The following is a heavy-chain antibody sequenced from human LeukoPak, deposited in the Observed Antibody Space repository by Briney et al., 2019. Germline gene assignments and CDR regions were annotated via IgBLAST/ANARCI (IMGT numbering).Heavy chain of an antibody. CDR1: GYTFTGYY. CDR3: ARADGSGSYYNFDY. D-gene: IGHD3-10*01. Sequence: ASVKLSCKASGYTFTGYYMHWVRQAPGQGLEWMGWINPNRGGTNYAQKFQGRVTMTRDTSISTAYMELGRLRSDDTAEYYCARADGSGSYYNFDYWGQGTLVTVSS. J-gene: IGHJ4*02. CDR2: INPNRGGT. V-gene: IGHV1-2*02.